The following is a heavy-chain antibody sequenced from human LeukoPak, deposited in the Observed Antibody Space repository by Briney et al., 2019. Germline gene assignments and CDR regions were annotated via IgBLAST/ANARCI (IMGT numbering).Heavy chain of an antibody. CDR3: ARLPKEIRGFGGPGDYYYYGMDV. Sequence: PSETLSLTCTVSGGSISSSSYYWGWIRQPPGKGLEWIGSIYYSGSTYYNPSLKSRVTISVDTSKNQFSLKLSSVTAADTAVYYCARLPKEIRGFGGPGDYYYYGMDVWGQGTTVTVSS. D-gene: IGHD3-10*01. CDR2: IYYSGST. J-gene: IGHJ6*02. V-gene: IGHV4-39*07. CDR1: GGSISSSSYY.